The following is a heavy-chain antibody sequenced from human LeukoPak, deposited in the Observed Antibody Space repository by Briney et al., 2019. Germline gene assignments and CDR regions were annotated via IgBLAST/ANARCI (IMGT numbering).Heavy chain of an antibody. CDR3: ARDSHYGGNSNAFDI. CDR1: GFTFSSYA. CDR2: ISYDGSNK. J-gene: IGHJ3*02. D-gene: IGHD4-23*01. Sequence: PGGSLRLSCAASGFTFSSYAMHWVRQAPGKGLEWVAVISYDGSNKYYADSVKGRFTISRDNSKNALYLQMNSLRAEDTAVYYCARDSHYGGNSNAFDIWGQGTMVTVSS. V-gene: IGHV3-30-3*01.